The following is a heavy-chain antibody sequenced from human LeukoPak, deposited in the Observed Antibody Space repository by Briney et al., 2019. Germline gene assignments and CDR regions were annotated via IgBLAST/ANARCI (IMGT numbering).Heavy chain of an antibody. CDR2: IYYSGST. CDR1: GGSISSYY. J-gene: IGHJ3*02. CDR3: ASVSPGIAAAGSYDAFDI. Sequence: SETLSLTCTVSGGSISSYYWSWIRQPPGKGLEWIGYIYYSGSTNYNPSLKSRVTISVDTSKNQFSLKLSSVTAADTAVYYCASVSPGIAAAGSYDAFDIWGQGTMVTVSS. V-gene: IGHV4-59*01. D-gene: IGHD6-13*01.